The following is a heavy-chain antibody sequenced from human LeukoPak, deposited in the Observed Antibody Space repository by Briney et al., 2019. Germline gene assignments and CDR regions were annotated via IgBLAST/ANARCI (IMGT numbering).Heavy chain of an antibody. CDR2: IKEDGSEK. CDR1: GFIFTDYW. J-gene: IGHJ4*02. D-gene: IGHD6-19*01. V-gene: IGHV3-7*03. Sequence: PGGSLRLSCAASGFIFTDYWMYWVRQAPGRGLAWVANIKEDGSEKNYVDSVKGRFTISRDNAKNSVYLQMNSLKTEDTAVYYCTRVDSGWYSPFDFWGQGTLVTVSS. CDR3: TRVDSGWYSPFDF.